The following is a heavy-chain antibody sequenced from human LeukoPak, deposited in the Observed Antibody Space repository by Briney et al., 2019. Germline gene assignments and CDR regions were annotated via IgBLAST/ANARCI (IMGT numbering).Heavy chain of an antibody. CDR1: GGSTSSSNYY. D-gene: IGHD3-3*01. CDR2: IHYSGNT. CDR3: ARLGAGPTYYDFWSGYSSFYFDY. Sequence: TETLSLTCTVSGGSTSSSNYYWGWIRQPPGKGLEWIGGIHYSGNTYYNPSLKSRVTIATDTSENQFSLKLSSVTAADTAVYYCARLGAGPTYYDFWSGYSSFYFDYWGQGTLVTVSS. V-gene: IGHV4-39*01. J-gene: IGHJ4*02.